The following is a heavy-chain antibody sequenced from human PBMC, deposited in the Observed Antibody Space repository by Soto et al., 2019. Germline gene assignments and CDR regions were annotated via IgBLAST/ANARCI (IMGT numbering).Heavy chain of an antibody. CDR1: RGSISSSYW. D-gene: IGHD6-13*01. CDR2: IYHSGTT. Sequence: QVQLQESGPGLVKPSGTLSLTCAVSRGSISSSYWWNWVRQPPGKGLEWIGEIYHSGTTNYNPSRKRRVTIPVDKSKNQFSLRLNSITAADTAVYYCARRLAAAGTHFDHWGQGTLVTVSS. V-gene: IGHV4-4*02. J-gene: IGHJ4*02. CDR3: ARRLAAAGTHFDH.